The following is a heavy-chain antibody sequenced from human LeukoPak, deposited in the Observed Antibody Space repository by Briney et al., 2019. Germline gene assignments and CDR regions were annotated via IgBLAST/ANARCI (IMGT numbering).Heavy chain of an antibody. CDR3: ARGRLNYDILTGYYSSPDYFDY. Sequence: PGGSLRLSCAASGFTFSSYAMSWVRQAPGKGLEWVANIKQDGSEKYYVDSVKGRFTISRDNAKNSLYLQMNSLRAEDTAVYYCARGRLNYDILTGYYSSPDYFDYWGQGTLVTVSS. J-gene: IGHJ4*02. D-gene: IGHD3-9*01. V-gene: IGHV3-7*01. CDR1: GFTFSSYA. CDR2: IKQDGSEK.